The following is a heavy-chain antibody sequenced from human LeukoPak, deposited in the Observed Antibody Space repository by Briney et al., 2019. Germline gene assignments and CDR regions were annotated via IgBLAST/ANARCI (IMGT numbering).Heavy chain of an antibody. CDR3: SGRDSSRNPWAY. Sequence: GGSLRLSCAASGFTFNTFWMNWVRLAPGRGLEWLANISPGGSDKYYVDSVRGRFTISRDNGKNLVYLEMNSLRVEDTAVYYCSGRDSSRNPWAYWGQGTLVSVSS. CDR1: GFTFNTFW. D-gene: IGHD2-2*01. V-gene: IGHV3-7*01. CDR2: ISPGGSDK. J-gene: IGHJ4*02.